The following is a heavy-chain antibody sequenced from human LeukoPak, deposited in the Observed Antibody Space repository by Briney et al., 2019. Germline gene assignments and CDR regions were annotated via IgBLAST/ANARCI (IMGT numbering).Heavy chain of an antibody. CDR3: VRENSVDYFRGPFDPFDI. J-gene: IGHJ3*02. D-gene: IGHD3-10*01. Sequence: GESLKISCKGSGYSFTSYWIGWVRQMPGKGLEWMGIIYPGDSDTRYSPSFQGQVTISADKSISTAYMELSSLRSDDTAVYYCVRENSVDYFRGPFDPFDIWGQGTMVTVSS. V-gene: IGHV5-51*01. CDR1: GYSFTSYW. CDR2: IYPGDSDT.